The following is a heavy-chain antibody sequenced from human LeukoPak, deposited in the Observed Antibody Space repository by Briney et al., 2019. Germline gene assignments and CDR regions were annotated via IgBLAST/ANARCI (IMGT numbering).Heavy chain of an antibody. J-gene: IGHJ5*02. CDR1: GGSISSNNW. V-gene: IGHV4-4*02. D-gene: IGHD3-10*01. CDR2: IHHSGST. CDR3: WRGLYGSSISNWFDP. Sequence: SGTLSLTCAVYGGSISSNNWWNWVRQPPGKGLEWIGEIHHSGSTHYNPSIKSRLTFSVDKSKKQFSLNLRSMTAAATAGYHWWRGLYGSSISNWFDPWGQGLLVTVSS.